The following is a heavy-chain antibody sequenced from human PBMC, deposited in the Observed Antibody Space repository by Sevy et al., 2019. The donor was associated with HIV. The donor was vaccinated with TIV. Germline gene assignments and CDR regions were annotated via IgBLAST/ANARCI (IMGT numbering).Heavy chain of an antibody. J-gene: IGHJ6*03. CDR2: IYYSGST. CDR3: ARHAPSITMIVVVRPGGAGSMDV. CDR1: GGSISSYY. Sequence: SETLSLTCTVSGGSISSYYWSWIRQPPGKGLEWIGYIYYSGSTNYSPSLKSRVTISVDTSKNQFSLKLSSVTAADTAVYYCARHAPSITMIVVVRPGGAGSMDVWGKGTTVTVSS. V-gene: IGHV4-59*08. D-gene: IGHD3-22*01.